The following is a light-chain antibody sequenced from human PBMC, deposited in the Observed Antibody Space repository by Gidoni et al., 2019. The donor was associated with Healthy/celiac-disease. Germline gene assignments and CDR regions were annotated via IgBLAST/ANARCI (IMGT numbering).Light chain of an antibody. CDR1: SLRSYY. V-gene: IGLV3-19*01. CDR2: GKN. CDR3: NSRDSSGNHLGV. Sequence: SSELTQDPAVSVALGQTVRITCQGDSLRSYYASWYQQKPGQAPVLVIYGKNNRPSGIPDRFSGSSSGNTVSLTITGAQAEDEADYYCNSRDSSGNHLGVFGGGTKLTVL. J-gene: IGLJ2*01.